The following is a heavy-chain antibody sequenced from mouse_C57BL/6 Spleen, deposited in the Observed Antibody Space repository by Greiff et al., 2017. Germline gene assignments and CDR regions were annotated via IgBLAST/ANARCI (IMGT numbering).Heavy chain of an antibody. CDR3: TGYYGSSYERAMDY. Sequence: VKLQESGAELVRPGASVTLSCKASGYTFTDYEMHWVKQTPVHGLEWIGAIDPETGGTAYNQKFKGKAILTADKSSSTAYMELRSLTSEDSAVYYCTGYYGSSYERAMDYWGQGTSVTVSS. D-gene: IGHD1-1*01. CDR1: GYTFTDYE. J-gene: IGHJ4*01. CDR2: IDPETGGT. V-gene: IGHV1-15*01.